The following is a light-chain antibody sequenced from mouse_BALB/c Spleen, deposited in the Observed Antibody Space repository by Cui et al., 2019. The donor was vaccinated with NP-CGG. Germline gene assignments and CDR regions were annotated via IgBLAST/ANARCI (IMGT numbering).Light chain of an antibody. J-gene: IGLJ1*01. CDR2: GTN. V-gene: IGLV1*01. Sequence: QDLVTQESALTTSPGETVTLTCRSSTGAVTTSNYANWVQEKPDHLFTGLIGGTNNRAPGVPARFSGSLIGDKAALTITGAQTEDEAIYFCALWYSNHWVFGGGTKLTVL. CDR3: ALWYSNHWV. CDR1: TGAVTTSNY.